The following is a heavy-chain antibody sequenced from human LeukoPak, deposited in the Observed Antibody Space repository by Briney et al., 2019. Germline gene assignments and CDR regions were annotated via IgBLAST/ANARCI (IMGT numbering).Heavy chain of an antibody. CDR2: IIPIFGTA. V-gene: IGHV1-69*01. J-gene: IGHJ4*02. CDR1: GGTFSSYA. CDR3: AYCSSTSCYGGGIDY. Sequence: GSSVKVSCKASGGTFSSYAISWVRQAPGQGLEWMGGIIPIFGTANYAQKFQGRVTITADVSTSTAYMERSSLRSEDTAVYYCAYCSSTSCYGGGIDYWGQGTLVTVSS. D-gene: IGHD2-2*01.